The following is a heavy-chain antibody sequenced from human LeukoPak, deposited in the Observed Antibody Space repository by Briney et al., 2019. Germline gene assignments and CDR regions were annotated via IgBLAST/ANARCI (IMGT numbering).Heavy chain of an antibody. CDR2: IYYSGST. J-gene: IGHJ4*02. CDR3: ARDPGYYDSSGDYYFDY. D-gene: IGHD3-22*01. Sequence: SETLSLTCTVSGGSISGYYWSWIRQPPGRGLEWIGDIYYSGSTNYNPSLKSRVTISVDTSKNQFSLKLSSVTAADTAVYYCARDPGYYDSSGDYYFDYWGQGPLVTVSS. CDR1: GGSISGYY. V-gene: IGHV4-59*01.